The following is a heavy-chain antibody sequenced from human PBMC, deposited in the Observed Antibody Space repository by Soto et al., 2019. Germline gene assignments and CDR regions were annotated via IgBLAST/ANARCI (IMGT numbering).Heavy chain of an antibody. CDR3: ARDRCSGGSCYTALGFDP. Sequence: GASVKVSCKASGYTFTSYGISWVRQAPGQGLEWMGWISAYNGNTNYAQKLQGRVTMTTDTSTSTAYMELRSLRSDDTAVYYCARDRCSGGSCYTALGFDPWGQGTLVTVSS. V-gene: IGHV1-18*01. J-gene: IGHJ5*02. D-gene: IGHD2-15*01. CDR2: ISAYNGNT. CDR1: GYTFTSYG.